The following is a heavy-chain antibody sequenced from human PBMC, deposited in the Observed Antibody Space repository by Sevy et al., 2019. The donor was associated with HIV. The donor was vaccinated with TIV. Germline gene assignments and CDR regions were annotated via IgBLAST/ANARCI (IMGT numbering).Heavy chain of an antibody. Sequence: GGSLRLSCAASGFTFSSYAMSWVRQAPGKGLEWVSAISESGGSTFYADSVKGRFTISRDNSKNTFYLQMSSLRVEDTAVYYCARGITILGAYWGQGTLVTVSS. CDR3: ARGITILGAY. CDR1: GFTFSSYA. J-gene: IGHJ4*02. V-gene: IGHV3-23*01. D-gene: IGHD3-16*01. CDR2: ISESGGST.